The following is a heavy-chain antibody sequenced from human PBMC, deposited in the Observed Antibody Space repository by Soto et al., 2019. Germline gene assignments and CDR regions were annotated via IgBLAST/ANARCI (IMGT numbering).Heavy chain of an antibody. CDR1: GFTFWGDW. CDR2: IKQDGSAK. D-gene: IGHD2-15*01. J-gene: IGHJ4*02. Sequence: GGSLRLSCVASGFTFWGDWMSWVRQAPGKGLEWVANIKQDGSAKQYLDSVRGRFTISRDNSKNSVYLQMSSLRAEDTALYYCARDFYGGFSYGPGDNWGQGTLVTVSS. V-gene: IGHV3-7*01. CDR3: ARDFYGGFSYGPGDN.